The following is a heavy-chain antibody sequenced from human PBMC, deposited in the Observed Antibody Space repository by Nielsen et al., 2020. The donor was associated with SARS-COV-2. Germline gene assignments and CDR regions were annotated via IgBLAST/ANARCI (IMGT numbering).Heavy chain of an antibody. D-gene: IGHD3-10*01. CDR3: ARFDISRIRGVVALDD. CDR2: LYSCCNT. J-gene: IGHJ4*02. Sequence: GESLKISCAASGFTVSRNYMSLVRQAPGRGLEWVSVLYSCCNTYYTDSVKGRFTISRDNSKNTLYLQMNSLRSEDTAVYYCARFDISRIRGVVALDDWGQGTLVTVSS. V-gene: IGHV3-66*01. CDR1: GFTVSRNY.